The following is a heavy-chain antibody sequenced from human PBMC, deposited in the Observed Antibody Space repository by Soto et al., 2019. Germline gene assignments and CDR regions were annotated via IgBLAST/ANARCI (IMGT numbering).Heavy chain of an antibody. CDR3: ASMIGDPVLSCDP. V-gene: IGHV4-59*01. CDR1: GGSISSYY. J-gene: IGHJ5*02. D-gene: IGHD3-10*02. CDR2: IFYSGST. Sequence: QVQLQESGPGLVKPSETLSLTCTVSGGSISSYYWSWIRQPPGKGLEWIGFIFYSGSTSYNPSLKSRVTISIDTSEYQFSLKLNSVTAADTAVYYCASMIGDPVLSCDPWGQGTLVAVSS.